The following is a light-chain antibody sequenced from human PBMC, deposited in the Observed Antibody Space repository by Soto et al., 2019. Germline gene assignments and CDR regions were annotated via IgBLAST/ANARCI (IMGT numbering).Light chain of an antibody. CDR3: T. J-gene: IGKJ1*01. Sequence: IQMTQSPSTLSASVGDRVTIACRASQSISSWLSWYQQKPGKAPKLLIYDSSGLESGVPSRFSGSGSGTEFTLTISSLQPDDFATYYRTFGQGTKVDI. V-gene: IGKV1-5*01. CDR1: QSISSW. CDR2: DSS.